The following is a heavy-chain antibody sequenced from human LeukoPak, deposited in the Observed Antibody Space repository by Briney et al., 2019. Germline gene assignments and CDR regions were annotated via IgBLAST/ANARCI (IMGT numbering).Heavy chain of an antibody. D-gene: IGHD6-13*01. Sequence: GGSLRLSCAVSVFTFSDYWMNWVRQAPGKGLEWVASINQNGGEKSYVDSVKGRFTISRDNPKNSLYLQMSSLRAEDTAVYYCARDGTAAGLYFDLWGQGTLVTVSS. J-gene: IGHJ4*01. CDR2: INQNGGEK. V-gene: IGHV3-7*01. CDR3: ARDGTAAGLYFDL. CDR1: VFTFSDYW.